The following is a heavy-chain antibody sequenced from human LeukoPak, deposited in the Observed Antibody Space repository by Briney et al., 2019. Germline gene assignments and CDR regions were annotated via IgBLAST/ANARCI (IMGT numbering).Heavy chain of an antibody. Sequence: QAGGSLRLSCAASGFTVSSNYMSWVRQAPGKGLEWVSVIYSGGSTYYADSVKGRFTISRDKSKNTLYLQMNSLRAEDTAVYYCARDRAWFGEFYFDYWGQGTLVTVSS. CDR3: ARDRAWFGEFYFDY. CDR1: GFTVSSNY. D-gene: IGHD3-10*01. J-gene: IGHJ4*02. CDR2: IYSGGST. V-gene: IGHV3-53*01.